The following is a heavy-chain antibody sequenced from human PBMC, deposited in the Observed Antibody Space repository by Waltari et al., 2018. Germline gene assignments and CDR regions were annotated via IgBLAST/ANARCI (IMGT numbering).Heavy chain of an antibody. CDR3: ARVVGDYSTSFYYFYYGMDV. Sequence: QAQLVQSGPEVKKPGASVKVSCKASGYTFSSYGVNWGRQAPGHGLEWMGWISPYNCNSNYTQRLQGRITMTTDKSTTTAYLELRSLRSDDTAVYYCARVVGDYSTSFYYFYYGMDVWGQGTTVTVSS. V-gene: IGHV1-18*01. CDR2: ISPYNCNS. CDR1: GYTFSSYG. D-gene: IGHD4-4*01. J-gene: IGHJ6*02.